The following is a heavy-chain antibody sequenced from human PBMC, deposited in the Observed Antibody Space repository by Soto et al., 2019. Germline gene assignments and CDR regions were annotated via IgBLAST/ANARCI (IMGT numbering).Heavy chain of an antibody. Sequence: GGSLRLSCSASGFTFSSYAMHWVRQAPGKGLEYVSAISSNGGSTYYADSVKGRFTISRDTSENTVHLQMDSLRAEDTAVYYCARDDVLCDGGRCYGVALDVWGKGTTVTVAS. CDR3: ARDDVLCDGGRCYGVALDV. CDR1: GFTFSSYA. D-gene: IGHD2-15*01. CDR2: ISSNGGST. V-gene: IGHV3-64*04. J-gene: IGHJ6*04.